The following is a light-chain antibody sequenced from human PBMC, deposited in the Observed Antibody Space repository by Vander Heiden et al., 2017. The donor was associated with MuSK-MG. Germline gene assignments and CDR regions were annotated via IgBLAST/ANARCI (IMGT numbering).Light chain of an antibody. J-gene: IGKJ5*01. V-gene: IGKV1-39*01. CDR2: AAS. Sequence: IQITHVPSSLSASVGDRVTITCRASQSISSYLNWYQQKPGKAPKLLIYAASSLQSGVPSRFSGSGSGTDFTLTISRLQPEDFATYYCQQSDSTPITFGQGTRMDIK. CDR3: QQSDSTPIT. CDR1: QSISSY.